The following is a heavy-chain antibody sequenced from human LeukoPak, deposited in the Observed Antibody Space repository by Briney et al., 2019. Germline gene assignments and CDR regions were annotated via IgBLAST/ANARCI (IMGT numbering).Heavy chain of an antibody. Sequence: SSVTVCFTASGRTFSIYAISWVRQPPGQGLGLMGRIIPILGRANYAQKFQGRVTITADKSTSTDYMELSSLRSEDTGVYYCARTRDPITIFGVVMMNNWSDPWGQGSLVTVSS. J-gene: IGHJ5*02. CDR2: IIPILGRA. D-gene: IGHD3-3*01. CDR1: GRTFSIYA. CDR3: ARTRDPITIFGVVMMNNWSDP. V-gene: IGHV1-69*04.